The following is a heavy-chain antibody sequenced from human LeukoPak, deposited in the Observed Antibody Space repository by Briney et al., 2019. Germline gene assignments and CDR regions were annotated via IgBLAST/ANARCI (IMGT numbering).Heavy chain of an antibody. CDR3: ARLEYYYDSSGTAPGAFDI. J-gene: IGHJ3*02. CDR1: GGSISSYY. D-gene: IGHD3-22*01. Sequence: PSETLSLTCTVSGGSISSYYWSWIRQPPGKGLEWIGYIYYSGSTNYNPSLKSRVTISVDTSKNQFSLKLSSVTAADTAVYYCARLEYYYDSSGTAPGAFDIWGQGTMVTVSS. CDR2: IYYSGST. V-gene: IGHV4-59*01.